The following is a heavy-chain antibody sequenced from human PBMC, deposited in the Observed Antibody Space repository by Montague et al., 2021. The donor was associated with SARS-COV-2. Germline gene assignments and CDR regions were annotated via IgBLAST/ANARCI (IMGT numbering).Heavy chain of an antibody. D-gene: IGHD1-26*01. Sequence: SETLSLTCAVSGGSISSSSHYWGWIRQPPGKGLEWIGSIYYSGSTYYNPSLKSPVSISVDTSKNQFSLKLSSVTAADTAVYFCARLWDTVCYTYGMDVWGQGTTVTVSS. CDR2: IYYSGST. CDR1: GGSISSSSHY. CDR3: ARLWDTVCYTYGMDV. V-gene: IGHV4-39*01. J-gene: IGHJ6*02.